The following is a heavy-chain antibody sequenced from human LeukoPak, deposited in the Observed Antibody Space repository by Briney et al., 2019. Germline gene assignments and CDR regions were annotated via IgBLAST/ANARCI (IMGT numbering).Heavy chain of an antibody. J-gene: IGHJ3*01. CDR1: GYSINSGYY. CDR3: ARHQRGDSDAFNV. CDR2: IYRSGST. Sequence: SETLSLTCTVSGYSINSGYYWVWIRQPPGKGLEWIGSIYRSGSTNYNPSLKSRVTISVDTSKNQFSLKVSSVTAPDTAVYYCARHQRGDSDAFNVWGQGTLVNVSS. D-gene: IGHD2-21*02. V-gene: IGHV4-38-2*02.